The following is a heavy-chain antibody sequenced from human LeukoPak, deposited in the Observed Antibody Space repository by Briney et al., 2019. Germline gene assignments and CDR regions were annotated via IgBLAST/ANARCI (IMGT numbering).Heavy chain of an antibody. Sequence: PSETLSLTCTVSGGSISSYYWSWIRQPPGKGQEWIGYIYYSGSTNYNPSLKSRVTISVDTSKNQFSLKLSSVTAADTAVYYCAREGYYYGSGIDYYYYYYMDVWGKGTTVTVSS. CDR3: AREGYYYGSGIDYYYYYYMDV. CDR2: IYYSGST. CDR1: GGSISSYY. V-gene: IGHV4-59*01. D-gene: IGHD3-10*01. J-gene: IGHJ6*03.